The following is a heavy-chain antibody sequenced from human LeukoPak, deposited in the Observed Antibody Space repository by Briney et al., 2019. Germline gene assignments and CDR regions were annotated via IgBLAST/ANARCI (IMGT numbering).Heavy chain of an antibody. CDR3: AKDQDCSSTSCYRKGWFDP. CDR1: GFTFSSYA. Sequence: GGSLRLSCAASGFTFSSYAMSWVRQAPGKGLEWVSAISGSGGSTYYADSVKGRFTISRDNSKNTLYLQMNSLRAEDTAVYYCAKDQDCSSTSCYRKGWFDPWGQGTLVTVSS. V-gene: IGHV3-23*01. CDR2: ISGSGGST. J-gene: IGHJ5*02. D-gene: IGHD2-2*02.